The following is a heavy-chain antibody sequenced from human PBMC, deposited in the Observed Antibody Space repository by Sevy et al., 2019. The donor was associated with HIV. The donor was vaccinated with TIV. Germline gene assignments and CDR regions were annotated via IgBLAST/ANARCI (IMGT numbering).Heavy chain of an antibody. CDR1: GFTFSSYW. J-gene: IGHJ4*02. Sequence: GGSLRLSCAASGFTFSSYWMSWVRQAPGKGLEWVANIKQDGSEKYYVDSVKGRFTISRDNAKNSLYLQMNSLRAEDTAVYYCARDSSRCWSYENYWGQGTLVTVSS. V-gene: IGHV3-7*01. CDR2: IKQDGSEK. CDR3: ARDSSRCWSYENY. D-gene: IGHD6-19*01.